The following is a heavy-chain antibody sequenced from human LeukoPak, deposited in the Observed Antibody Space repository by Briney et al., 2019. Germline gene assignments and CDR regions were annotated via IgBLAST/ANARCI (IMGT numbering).Heavy chain of an antibody. CDR2: IWYAGSNK. CDR3: VRDLLGSGSTTAYLYH. D-gene: IGHD3-10*01. V-gene: IGHV3-33*01. J-gene: IGHJ1*01. Sequence: TGGSLRLSCAASGFIFSNYGMHWVRQAPGKGLEWVAFIWYAGSNKYYADSVKGRFTISRDNSRNTLYLQMNSLRAEDMAVYFCVRDLLGSGSTTAYLYHWGQGTLVTVSS. CDR1: GFIFSNYG.